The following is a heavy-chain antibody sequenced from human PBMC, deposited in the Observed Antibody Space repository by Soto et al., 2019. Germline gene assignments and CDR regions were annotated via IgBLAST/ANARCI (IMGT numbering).Heavy chain of an antibody. J-gene: IGHJ4*02. Sequence: RVESLKISCNGSGYSFAGYWITWVRQKPWKGLEWMGRIDPSDSQTYYSPSFRGHVTISVTKSITTVFLQWSSLRASDTAMYYCARQIYDSDTGPNFQYYFDSWGQGTPVTVSS. D-gene: IGHD3-22*01. V-gene: IGHV5-10-1*01. CDR3: ARQIYDSDTGPNFQYYFDS. CDR1: GYSFAGYW. CDR2: IDPSDSQT.